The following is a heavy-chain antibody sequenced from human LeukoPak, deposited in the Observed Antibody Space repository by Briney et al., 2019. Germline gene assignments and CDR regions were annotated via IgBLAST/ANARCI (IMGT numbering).Heavy chain of an antibody. CDR3: ARGLGAYYYGSGPHAFDI. J-gene: IGHJ3*02. Sequence: GGSLRLSCAASGLTVSSNYMSWVRQAPGKGLEWVSVIYSGGGTYYADSVKGRFTISRDNSKNTLYLQMNSLRAEDTAVYYCARGLGAYYYGSGPHAFDIWGQGTMVTVSS. CDR2: IYSGGGT. V-gene: IGHV3-66*01. CDR1: GLTVSSNY. D-gene: IGHD3-10*01.